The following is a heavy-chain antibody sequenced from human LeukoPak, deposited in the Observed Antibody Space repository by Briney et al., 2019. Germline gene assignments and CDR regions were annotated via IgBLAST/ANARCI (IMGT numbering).Heavy chain of an antibody. Sequence: KTSETLSLTCAVYGGSFSGYYWSWIRQPPGKGLEWIGEINHSGSTNYNPSLKSRVTISVDTSKNQFSLKLSSVTAADTAVYYCARGHYYFDYWGQGTLVTVSS. J-gene: IGHJ4*02. CDR2: INHSGST. CDR1: GGSFSGYY. CDR3: ARGHYYFDY. V-gene: IGHV4-34*01.